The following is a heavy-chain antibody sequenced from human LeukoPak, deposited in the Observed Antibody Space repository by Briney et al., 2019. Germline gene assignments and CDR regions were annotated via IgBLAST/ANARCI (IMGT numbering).Heavy chain of an antibody. J-gene: IGHJ5*02. CDR1: GQSISSNYY. D-gene: IGHD6-13*01. CDR3: ARGADGSSWHWFDP. Sequence: SETLSLTCAVSGQSISSNYYWGWIRQPPGKGLEWIGSIYHSGSAYYNPSLKSRVTMSVDTSKYHFSLMLSSVTAADTAVYYCARGADGSSWHWFDPWGQGTLVTVSS. V-gene: IGHV4-38-2*01. CDR2: IYHSGSA.